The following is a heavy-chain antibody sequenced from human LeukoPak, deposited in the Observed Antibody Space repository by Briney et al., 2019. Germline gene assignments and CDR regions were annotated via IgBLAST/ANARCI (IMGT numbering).Heavy chain of an antibody. J-gene: IGHJ5*02. CDR3: ARLGFQPSWFDP. V-gene: IGHV5-51*01. CDR1: GYSFTSYW. Sequence: GEPLKISCQGFGYSFTSYWIGWVRQMPGKGLEWMGTIDPHDSDTRYSTSFQGQVTISANKSISTAYLQWSSLKASDTAMYYCARLGFQPSWFDPWGQGTLVTVSS. CDR2: IDPHDSDT. D-gene: IGHD2-15*01.